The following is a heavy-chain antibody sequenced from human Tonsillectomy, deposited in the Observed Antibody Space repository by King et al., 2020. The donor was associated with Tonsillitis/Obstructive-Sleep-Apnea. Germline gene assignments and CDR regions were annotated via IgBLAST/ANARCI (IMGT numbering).Heavy chain of an antibody. CDR2: IHYSGST. D-gene: IGHD2-21*01. V-gene: IGHV4-31*03. CDR3: ARDLGDHIRY. J-gene: IGHJ4*02. Sequence: VQLQESGPGLVKPSQTLSLTCTVSGGSISSGGYYWSWIRQHPGKGLEWLGYIHYSGSTSYNPSLKSRLIILVETSENQFSLKLNSVTAADTAVYYCARDLGDHIRYLGQGALVSVSS. CDR1: GGSISSGGYY.